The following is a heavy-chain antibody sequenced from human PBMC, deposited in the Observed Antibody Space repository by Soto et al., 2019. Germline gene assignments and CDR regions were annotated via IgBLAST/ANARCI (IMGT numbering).Heavy chain of an antibody. V-gene: IGHV3-30-3*01. J-gene: IGHJ6*02. CDR3: ARDPXVITIFGVVHYYYGMDV. CDR1: GFTFSSYA. D-gene: IGHD3-3*01. Sequence: GGSLRLSCAASGFTFSSYAMHWVRQAPGKGLEWVAVISYDGSNKYYADSVKGRFTISRDNSKNTLYLQMNSLRTEDTAVYYCARDPXVITIFGVVHYYYGMDVWGQGTTVTVSS. CDR2: ISYDGSNK.